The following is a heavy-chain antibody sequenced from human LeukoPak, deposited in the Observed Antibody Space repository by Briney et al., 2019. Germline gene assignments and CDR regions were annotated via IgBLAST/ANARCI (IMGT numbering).Heavy chain of an antibody. V-gene: IGHV3-66*02. D-gene: IGHD2-15*01. J-gene: IGHJ6*03. CDR3: ARSPRYCSGGSCYPFYYYYYMDV. Sequence: PGGSLRLSCAASGFTVSSNYMSWVRQAPGKGLEWVSDIYRGGSTYYADSVKGRFTISRDNSKNTLYLQMNSLRAEDTAVYYCARSPRYCSGGSCYPFYYYYYMDVWGKGTTVTVSS. CDR1: GFTVSSNY. CDR2: IYRGGST.